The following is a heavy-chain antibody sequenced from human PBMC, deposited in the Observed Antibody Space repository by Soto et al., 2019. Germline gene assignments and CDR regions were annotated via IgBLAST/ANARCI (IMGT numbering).Heavy chain of an antibody. J-gene: IGHJ4*02. CDR2: INMDGSST. CDR1: GFIFSSDW. CDR3: ARGPRGLYGNDY. V-gene: IGHV3-74*01. D-gene: IGHD4-4*01. Sequence: PGGSLRLSCAASGFIFSSDWMHWVRQAAGKGLVWVSRINMDGSSTNYADSVKGRFTISRDNAKNTLYLQMNSLRADDTAVYYCARGPRGLYGNDYWGQGALVTVSS.